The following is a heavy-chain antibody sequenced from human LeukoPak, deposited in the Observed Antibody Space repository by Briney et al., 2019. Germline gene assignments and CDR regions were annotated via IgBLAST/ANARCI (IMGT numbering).Heavy chain of an antibody. J-gene: IGHJ6*02. D-gene: IGHD3-10*01. CDR3: ARFQLLRFGDLLNYDFGLDV. CDR1: GFTISDHY. V-gene: IGHV3-11*01. CDR2: ITNGGGMI. Sequence: GGSLRLSCSASGFTISDHYMTWIRQAPGKGLERVSHITNGGGMIYYADSVKGRFTISRDNAKNSLSLQMDGLRAQDTAMYFCARFQLLRFGDLLNYDFGLDVWGLGTAVNVSS.